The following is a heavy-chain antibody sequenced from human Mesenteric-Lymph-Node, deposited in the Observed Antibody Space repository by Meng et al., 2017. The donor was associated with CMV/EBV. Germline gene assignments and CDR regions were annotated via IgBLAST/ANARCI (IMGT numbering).Heavy chain of an antibody. J-gene: IGHJ6*02. CDR3: AKDMGRFANYYYYYGMDV. CDR2: ISWDGGST. CDR1: GFTFDDYT. V-gene: IGHV3-43*01. D-gene: IGHD3-16*01. Sequence: GGSLRLSCAASGFTFDDYTMHWVRQAPGKGLEWVSLISWDGGSTYYADSVKGRFTISRDNSKNSLYLQMNSLRTEDTALYYCAKDMGRFANYYYYYGMDVWGQGTTVTVSS.